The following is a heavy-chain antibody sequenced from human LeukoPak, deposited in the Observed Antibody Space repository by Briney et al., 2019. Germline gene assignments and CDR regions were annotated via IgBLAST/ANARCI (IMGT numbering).Heavy chain of an antibody. CDR1: GFTFRSFS. J-gene: IGHJ5*02. CDR2: ISSSSSYI. CDR3: ARSSTGTTYDWFDP. Sequence: GGPLRLSCAASGFTFRSFSMNWVRQAPGKALEWVSSISSSSSYIYYADSVKGPFTISRDNAKNSLYLQMNSLRAEDTPVYYCARSSTGTTYDWFDPWGQGTLVTVSS. D-gene: IGHD1-1*01. V-gene: IGHV3-21*01.